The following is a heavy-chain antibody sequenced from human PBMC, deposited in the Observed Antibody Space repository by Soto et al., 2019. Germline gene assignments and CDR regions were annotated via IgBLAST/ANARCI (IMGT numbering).Heavy chain of an antibody. V-gene: IGHV3-21*01. CDR2: ISSSSSYI. D-gene: IGHD6-13*01. Sequence: GVSLRLSCAASGFTFSSYSMNWVRQAPGKGLEWVSSISSSSSYIYYADSVKGRFTISRDNAKNSLYLQMNSLRAEDTAVYYCVSHSGYSSSWYAFDIWGQGTMVTVSS. CDR1: GFTFSSYS. CDR3: VSHSGYSSSWYAFDI. J-gene: IGHJ3*02.